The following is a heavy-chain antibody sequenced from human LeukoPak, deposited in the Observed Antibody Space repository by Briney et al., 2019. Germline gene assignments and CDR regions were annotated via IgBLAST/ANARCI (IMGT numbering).Heavy chain of an antibody. D-gene: IGHD5-18*01. Sequence: PGRSLRLSCAASGFTFSPYAMYWVRQTPGKGLEWVAAVSFDGSTTYYVASVKGRFTISRDNSKNTLYLQMNSLRAEDTAVYYCAKIASGYSYGYVVYYFDYWGQGTLVTVSS. CDR1: GFTFSPYA. V-gene: IGHV3-30*18. CDR3: AKIASGYSYGYVVYYFDY. J-gene: IGHJ4*02. CDR2: VSFDGSTT.